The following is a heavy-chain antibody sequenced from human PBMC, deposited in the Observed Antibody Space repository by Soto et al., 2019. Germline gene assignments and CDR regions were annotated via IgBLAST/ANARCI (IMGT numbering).Heavy chain of an antibody. CDR2: IYHSGST. V-gene: IGHV4-38-2*02. Sequence: SETLSLTCAVSGYSISSGYYWGWIRQPPGKGLEWIGSIYHSGSTYYNPSLKSRVTISVDTSKNQFSLKLSSVTAADTAVYYCARDIAAQDAFDIWGQGTMVTVSS. D-gene: IGHD6-13*01. CDR3: ARDIAAQDAFDI. J-gene: IGHJ3*02. CDR1: GYSISSGYY.